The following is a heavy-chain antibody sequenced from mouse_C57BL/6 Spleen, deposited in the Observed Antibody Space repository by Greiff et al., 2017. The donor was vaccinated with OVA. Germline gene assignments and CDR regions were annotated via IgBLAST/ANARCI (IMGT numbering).Heavy chain of an antibody. CDR1: GYSITSGYY. J-gene: IGHJ3*01. Sequence: EVQLVESGPGLVKPSQSLSLTCSVTGYSITSGYYWNWIRQFPGNKLEWMGYISYDGSNNYNPSLKNRISITRDTSKNQFFLKLNSVTTEDTATYYCARGLYDYDGTWFAYWGQGTLVTVSA. CDR3: ARGLYDYDGTWFAY. D-gene: IGHD2-4*01. V-gene: IGHV3-6*01. CDR2: ISYDGSN.